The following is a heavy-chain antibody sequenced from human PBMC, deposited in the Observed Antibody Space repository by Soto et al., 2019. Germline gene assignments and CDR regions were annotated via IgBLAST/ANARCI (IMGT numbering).Heavy chain of an antibody. CDR3: AREGGALLYGSGSYRSVKYYYYGMDV. Sequence: QVQLVQSGAEVKKPGASVKVSCKASGYTFTSYGISWVRQAPGQGLEWMGWISAYNGNTNYAQKLQGRVTMTPDTSTSTAYMELRSLRSDDTAVYYCAREGGALLYGSGSYRSVKYYYYGMDVWGQGTTVTVSS. V-gene: IGHV1-18*01. J-gene: IGHJ6*02. CDR1: GYTFTSYG. D-gene: IGHD3-10*01. CDR2: ISAYNGNT.